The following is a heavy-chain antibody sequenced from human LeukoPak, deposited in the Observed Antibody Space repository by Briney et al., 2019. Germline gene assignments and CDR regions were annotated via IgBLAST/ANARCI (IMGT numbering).Heavy chain of an antibody. V-gene: IGHV4-38-2*02. CDR1: GYSISNGYY. CDR2: IYRTGST. D-gene: IGHD4-17*01. J-gene: IGHJ4*02. Sequence: PSETLSLTCTVSGYSISNGYYWGWVRQPPGKGLEWLGSIYRTGSTYYTPSLKSRVTISVDKSKNKFSLKLGSVTAADTAVYYCARDTTGLGNYFAPWGQGTLVTVSS. CDR3: ARDTTGLGNYFAP.